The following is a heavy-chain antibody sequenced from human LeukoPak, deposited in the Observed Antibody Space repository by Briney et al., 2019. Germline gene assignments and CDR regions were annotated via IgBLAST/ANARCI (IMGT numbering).Heavy chain of an antibody. J-gene: IGHJ4*02. Sequence: ASVKVSCKVSGYTLTELSMHWVRQAPGKGLEWKGGFDPEDGKTIYAQKFQGRVTMTEDTSTDTAYMELGSLRSEDTAVYYCATGNFDILTGPLGVVTATDYWGQGTLVTVSS. V-gene: IGHV1-24*01. D-gene: IGHD3-9*01. CDR1: GYTLTELS. CDR2: FDPEDGKT. CDR3: ATGNFDILTGPLGVVTATDY.